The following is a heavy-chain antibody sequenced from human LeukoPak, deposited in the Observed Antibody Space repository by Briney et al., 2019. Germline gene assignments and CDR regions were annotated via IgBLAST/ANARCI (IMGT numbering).Heavy chain of an antibody. D-gene: IGHD2-15*01. CDR3: ARQEYCSGGSCYTWFDP. Sequence: GESQKISCKGSGYSINNYWIGWVRQMPGKGLEWMRIIYPADSDIRYSPSFQGQVTISADKSISTAYLQWSSLKASDTAIYYCARQEYCSGGSCYTWFDPWGQGTLVIVSS. CDR2: IYPADSDI. V-gene: IGHV5-51*01. J-gene: IGHJ5*02. CDR1: GYSINNYW.